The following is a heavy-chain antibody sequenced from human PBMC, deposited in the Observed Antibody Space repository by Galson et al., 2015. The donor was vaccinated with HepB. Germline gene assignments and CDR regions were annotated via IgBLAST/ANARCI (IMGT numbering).Heavy chain of an antibody. D-gene: IGHD5-12*01. V-gene: IGHV3-66*01. J-gene: IGHJ4*02. CDR1: GFTVSNKY. Sequence: SLRLSCAASGFTVSNKYMSWVRQAPGKGLEWVSVIFSGNNTYYADSVKGRFIISRDNSKNTLYLQMNSLRAEDTAVYYSARVPITAYGGYGGFDYWGQGTLVTVSS. CDR2: IFSGNNT. CDR3: ARVPITAYGGYGGFDY.